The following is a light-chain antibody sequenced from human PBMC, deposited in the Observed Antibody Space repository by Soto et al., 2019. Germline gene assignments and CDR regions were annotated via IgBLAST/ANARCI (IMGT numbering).Light chain of an antibody. V-gene: IGKV1-5*03. CDR2: KAS. Sequence: EIQMTQSPSTLSASVGDRVTITCRTSQSVSTWLAWYQQKPGKAPNLLIYKASSLKSGVPSRFAGSGSGTEFTLTISSLQPGDFATYYCQQYNSYSRTFGQGTKVDI. J-gene: IGKJ1*01. CDR1: QSVSTW. CDR3: QQYNSYSRT.